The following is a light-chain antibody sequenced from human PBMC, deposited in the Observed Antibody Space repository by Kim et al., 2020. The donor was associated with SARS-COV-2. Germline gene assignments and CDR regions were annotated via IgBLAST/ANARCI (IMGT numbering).Light chain of an antibody. Sequence: EIVMTQSPATLSVYPGERATLSCRASQTFGTNLAWYQQKPGQAPRLLIYRTSTRATGVPARFSGSGSGLEFTLTISSLQSGDFATYYCKQYNNWPLPCPFGQGTKL. V-gene: IGKV3-15*01. CDR1: QTFGTN. CDR3: KQYNNWPLPCP. CDR2: RTS. J-gene: IGKJ2*02.